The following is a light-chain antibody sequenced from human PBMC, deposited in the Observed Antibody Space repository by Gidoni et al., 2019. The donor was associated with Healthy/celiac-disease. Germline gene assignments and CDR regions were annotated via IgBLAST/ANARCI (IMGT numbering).Light chain of an antibody. Sequence: DFQMTQSPSSLSASVGDRVTITCRASQSISSYLNWYQQKPGKAPKLWVYAASSLQSGVPSRFSGSGSGTDFTLTSSSLQPEDFATYYCQQSYSTPYTFGQGTKLEIK. CDR1: QSISSY. V-gene: IGKV1-39*01. CDR3: QQSYSTPYT. CDR2: AAS. J-gene: IGKJ2*01.